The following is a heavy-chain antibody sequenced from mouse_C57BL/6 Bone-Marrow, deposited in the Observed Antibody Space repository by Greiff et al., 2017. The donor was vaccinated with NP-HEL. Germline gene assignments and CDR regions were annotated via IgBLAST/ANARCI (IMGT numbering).Heavy chain of an antibody. Sequence: EVKVVESGGGLVQPKGSLKLSCAASGFSFNTYAMNWVRQAPGKGLEWVARIRSKSNNYATYYADSVKDRFTISRDDSESMLYLQMNNLKTEDTAMYYCVRHGQAWFAYWGQGTLVTVSA. CDR1: GFSFNTYA. J-gene: IGHJ3*01. V-gene: IGHV10-1*01. CDR2: IRSKSNNYAT. CDR3: VRHGQAWFAY.